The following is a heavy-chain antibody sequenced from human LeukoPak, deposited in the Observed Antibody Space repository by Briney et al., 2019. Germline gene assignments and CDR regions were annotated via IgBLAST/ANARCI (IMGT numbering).Heavy chain of an antibody. CDR2: ISGSDGSA. V-gene: IGHV3-23*01. CDR1: GFTFSSYA. J-gene: IGHJ6*03. Sequence: GGSLRLSCAASGFTFSSYAMSWVRQAPGTGLEWASAISGSDGSAYYADSVKGRFTISRDNSKNTLYLQMNSLRAEDTAVYYCAKGPITIFYYYYMDVWGKGTTVTVSS. CDR3: AKGPITIFYYYYMDV. D-gene: IGHD3-9*01.